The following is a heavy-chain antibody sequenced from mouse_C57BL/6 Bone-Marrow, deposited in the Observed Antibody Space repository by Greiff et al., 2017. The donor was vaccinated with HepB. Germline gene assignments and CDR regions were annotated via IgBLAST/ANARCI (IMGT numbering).Heavy chain of an antibody. V-gene: IGHV1-50*01. CDR3: ARSIRDYYGSSRYAMDY. D-gene: IGHD1-1*01. CDR2: IDPSDSYT. J-gene: IGHJ4*01. CDR1: GYTFTSYW. Sequence: QVQLKQPGAELVKPGASVKLSCKASGYTFTSYWMQWVKQRPGQGLEWIGEIDPSDSYTNYNQKFKGKATLTVDTSSSTAYMQLSSLTSEDSAVYYCARSIRDYYGSSRYAMDYWGQGTSVTVSS.